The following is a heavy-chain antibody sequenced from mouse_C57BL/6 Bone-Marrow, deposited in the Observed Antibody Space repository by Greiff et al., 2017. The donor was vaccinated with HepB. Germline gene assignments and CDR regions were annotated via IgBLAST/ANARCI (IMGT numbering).Heavy chain of an antibody. CDR3: ARDEGNYGNDWYFDV. J-gene: IGHJ1*03. CDR1: GYTFTSYG. D-gene: IGHD2-1*01. Sequence: QVQLKQSGAELARPGASVKLSCKASGYTFTSYGISWVKQRTGQGLEWIGEIYPRSGNTYYNEKFKGKATLTADKSSSTAYMELRSLTSEDSAVYFCARDEGNYGNDWYFDVWGTGTTVTVSS. CDR2: IYPRSGNT. V-gene: IGHV1-81*01.